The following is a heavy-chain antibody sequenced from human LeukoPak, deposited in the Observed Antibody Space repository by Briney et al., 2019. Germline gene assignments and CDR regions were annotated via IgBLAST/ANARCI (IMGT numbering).Heavy chain of an antibody. V-gene: IGHV1-18*01. CDR2: ISAYNGNT. J-gene: IGHJ4*02. D-gene: IGHD3-3*01. CDR3: ATTVGYYDFWSGYYRNPRDFDY. CDR1: GYTFTSYG. Sequence: ASVKVSCKASGYTFTSYGISWVRQAPEQGLEWMGWISAYNGNTNYAQKLQGRVTMTTDTSTSTAYMELRSLRSDDTAVYYCATTVGYYDFWSGYYRNPRDFDYWGQGTLVTVSS.